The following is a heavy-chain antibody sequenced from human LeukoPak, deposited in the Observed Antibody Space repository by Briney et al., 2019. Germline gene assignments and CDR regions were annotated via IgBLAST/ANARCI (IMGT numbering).Heavy chain of an antibody. V-gene: IGHV1-46*01. CDR1: GYTFTSYY. CDR2: INPSGGST. J-gene: IGHJ4*02. CDR3: ARVLVEWLIPHYFDY. D-gene: IGHD6-19*01. Sequence: ASVKVSCKASGYTFTSYYINWVRQAPGQGLEWMGIINPSGGSTSYAQKFQGRVTMTTDTSTSTAYMELRSLRSDDTAVYYCARVLVEWLIPHYFDYWGQGALVTVSS.